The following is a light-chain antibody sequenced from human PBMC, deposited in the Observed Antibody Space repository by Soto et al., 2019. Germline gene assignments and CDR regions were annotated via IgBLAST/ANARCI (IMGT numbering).Light chain of an antibody. CDR3: AVWDDSLNGHV. V-gene: IGLV1-44*01. J-gene: IGLJ1*01. CDR2: TND. Sequence: LTQPPSASRTPGQTVTISCSGSSSNIGTSSVHWYKHLPGTAPKPLIYTNDQRPSGVPDRFSGSKSGTSASLAISGLQSEDEADYYCAVWDDSLNGHVFGAGTKVTVL. CDR1: SSNIGTSS.